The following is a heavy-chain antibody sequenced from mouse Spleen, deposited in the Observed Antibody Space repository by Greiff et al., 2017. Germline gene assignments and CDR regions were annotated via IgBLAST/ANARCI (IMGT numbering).Heavy chain of an antibody. CDR2: ISYDGSN. CDR3: ARDWGLLRRYFDV. CDR1: GYSITSGYY. J-gene: IGHJ1*01. V-gene: IGHV3-6*02. Sequence: EVKLMESGPGLVKPSQSLSLTCSVTGYSITSGYYWNWIRQFPGNKLEWMGYISYDGSNNYNPSLKNRISITRDTSKNQFFLKLNSVTTEDTATYYCARDWGLLRRYFDVWGAGTTVTVSS. D-gene: IGHD2-3*01.